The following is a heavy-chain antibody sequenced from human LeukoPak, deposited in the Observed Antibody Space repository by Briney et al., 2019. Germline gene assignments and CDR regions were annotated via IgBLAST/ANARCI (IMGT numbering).Heavy chain of an antibody. Sequence: SETLSLTCGVSGGSITNTNYWTWVRQPPGKGLEWIGYIYYSGSTNYNPSLKSRVTISVDTSKNQFSLKLSSVTAADAAVYYCARFYSSGWTRVPFDPWGQGTLVTVSS. CDR1: GGSITNTNY. J-gene: IGHJ5*02. CDR2: IYYSGST. D-gene: IGHD6-19*01. CDR3: ARFYSSGWTRVPFDP. V-gene: IGHV4-59*01.